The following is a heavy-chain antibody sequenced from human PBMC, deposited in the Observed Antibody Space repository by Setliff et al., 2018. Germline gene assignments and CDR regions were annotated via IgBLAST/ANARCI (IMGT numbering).Heavy chain of an antibody. CDR2: INHRGST. D-gene: IGHD6-6*01. Sequence: KPSETLSLTCAAYGGTFSDYHWTWIRQSPEKGLEWIGEINHRGSTSYNPSLKSRVTISIDTSKDQFSLKLISMTAADTAVYYCARGRNIAARLLDSWGQGTLVTVSS. J-gene: IGHJ4*02. V-gene: IGHV4-34*01. CDR3: ARGRNIAARLLDS. CDR1: GGTFSDYH.